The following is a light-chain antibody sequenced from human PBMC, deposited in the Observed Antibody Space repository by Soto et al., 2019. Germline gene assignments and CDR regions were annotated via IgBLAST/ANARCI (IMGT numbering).Light chain of an antibody. CDR3: CSYVGSSTA. CDR2: EGD. V-gene: IGLV2-23*01. Sequence: QSALTQPASVSGSPGQSITISCTGTSSDVGSYNLVSWYQQHPGKAPKLMIYEGDKRPSGVSNRFSGSKSGNTASLTISGLQTEDEADYYCCSYVGSSTAFGGGTKLTVL. CDR1: SSDVGSYNL. J-gene: IGLJ3*02.